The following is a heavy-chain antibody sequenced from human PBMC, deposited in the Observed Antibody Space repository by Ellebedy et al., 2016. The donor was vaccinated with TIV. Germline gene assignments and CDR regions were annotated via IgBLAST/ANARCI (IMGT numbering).Heavy chain of an antibody. Sequence: SETLSLTXTVSGYSISSGYYWGWIRQPPGKGLEWIGEINHSGSTNYNPSLKSRVTISVDTSKNQFSLKLSSVTAADTAVYYCARGRRRSSGWQVSNYYYYYGMDVWGQGTTVTVSS. J-gene: IGHJ6*02. CDR3: ARGRRRSSGWQVSNYYYYYGMDV. D-gene: IGHD6-19*01. CDR1: GYSISSGYY. CDR2: INHSGST. V-gene: IGHV4-38-2*02.